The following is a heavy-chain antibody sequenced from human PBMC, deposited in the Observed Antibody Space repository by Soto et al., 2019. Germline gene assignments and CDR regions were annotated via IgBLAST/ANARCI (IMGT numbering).Heavy chain of an antibody. CDR2: IIPIFGTP. J-gene: IGHJ5*02. CDR3: ARGLECRGYCLDKPTWFAP. Sequence: ASVKFSCKASGGTFSTYTFSWVRQAPGQGLEWMGRIIPIFGTPYYAQKFQGRVTITADKSTSTVYMELSSLRSDDTAVYFCARGLECRGYCLDKPTWFAPWGQGTLVTVS. CDR1: GGTFSTYT. D-gene: IGHD2-15*01. V-gene: IGHV1-69*06.